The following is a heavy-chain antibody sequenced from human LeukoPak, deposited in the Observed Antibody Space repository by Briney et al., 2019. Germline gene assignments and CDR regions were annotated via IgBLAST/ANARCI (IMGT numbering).Heavy chain of an antibody. CDR2: IYNGVNT. Sequence: SETLSLTCTVSGASVSSASYWSWIRQPPGRGVEWIAHIYNGVNTNYNPSLKSRVTISVDTSKNQFSLRLNSVTAADTAVYYCARSYTAMAEFDYWGQGTLVTVSS. CDR1: GASVSSASY. V-gene: IGHV4-61*01. D-gene: IGHD5-18*01. CDR3: ARSYTAMAEFDY. J-gene: IGHJ4*02.